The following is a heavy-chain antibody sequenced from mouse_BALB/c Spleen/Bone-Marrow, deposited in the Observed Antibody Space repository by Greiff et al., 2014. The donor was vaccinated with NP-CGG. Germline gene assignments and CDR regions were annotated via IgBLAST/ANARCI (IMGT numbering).Heavy chain of an antibody. J-gene: IGHJ3*01. D-gene: IGHD1-1*01. Sequence: EVQLQQSGAELVKPGASVKLSCTASGFNIKDTYMHWVKQRPEQGLEWIGRIDPANGNTKYDPKFQGKATITADTSSNTAYLQLSSLTSEDTAVDYCATYCYGSSWGFAYWGQGTLVTVSA. CDR3: ATYCYGSSWGFAY. CDR1: GFNIKDTY. CDR2: IDPANGNT. V-gene: IGHV14-3*02.